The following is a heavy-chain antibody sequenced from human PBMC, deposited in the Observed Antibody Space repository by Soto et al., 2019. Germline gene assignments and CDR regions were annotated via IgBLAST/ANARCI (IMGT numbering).Heavy chain of an antibody. CDR1: GFTFSRAW. Sequence: EVKLVESGGGLVQPGGSLRLSCAVSGFTFSRAWMTWVRQAPGKGLEWVANIKEDGSVEDYADSVEGRFTVSRDNAKKSLYLLMNSLRAEDTAVYYCVTHNDWCFNYWGQGSLVTVSS. V-gene: IGHV3-7*01. CDR3: VTHNDWCFNY. J-gene: IGHJ4*02. CDR2: IKEDGSVE. D-gene: IGHD3-9*01.